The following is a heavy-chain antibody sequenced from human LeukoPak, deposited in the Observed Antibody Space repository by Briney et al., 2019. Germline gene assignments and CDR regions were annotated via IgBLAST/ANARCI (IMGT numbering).Heavy chain of an antibody. CDR3: ARDIPPYGSGTALDY. Sequence: SETLSLTCTVSGGSISSYYWSWIRQPAGKGLEWIGSIYTSGSTNYNPALKSRVTMSVDTSKNQFSLKLSSVTAADTAVYYCARDIPPYGSGTALDYWGQGTLVTVSS. V-gene: IGHV4-4*07. CDR1: GGSISSYY. J-gene: IGHJ4*02. CDR2: IYTSGST. D-gene: IGHD3-10*01.